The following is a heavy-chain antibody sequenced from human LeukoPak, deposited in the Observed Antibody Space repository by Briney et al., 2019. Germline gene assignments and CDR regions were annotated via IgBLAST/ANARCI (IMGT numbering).Heavy chain of an antibody. CDR3: ATDGLLPFHFDY. J-gene: IGHJ4*02. D-gene: IGHD1-26*01. Sequence: GASVTVSFTVSGYTLTELSMHWVRQAPGKGLEWMGGFDPEDGETIYAQKFQGRVTMTEDTSTDTAYMELSSLRSEDTAVYYCATDGLLPFHFDYWGQGTLVTVSS. CDR1: GYTLTELS. V-gene: IGHV1-24*01. CDR2: FDPEDGET.